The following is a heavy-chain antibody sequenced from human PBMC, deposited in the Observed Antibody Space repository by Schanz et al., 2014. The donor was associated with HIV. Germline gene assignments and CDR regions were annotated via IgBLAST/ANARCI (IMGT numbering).Heavy chain of an antibody. J-gene: IGHJ4*02. CDR3: AKGQRGVVRGDIDC. D-gene: IGHD3-10*01. CDR1: GFTFNNYA. V-gene: IGHV3-33*06. CDR2: IWYDGSYK. Sequence: QVQLVESGGGVVQPGRSLRLSCAASGFTFNNYAMHWVRQAPGKGLEWVALIWYDGSYKYYADSVKGRFTLSRDNSKNTLYLQMNSLRAEDTAVYYCAKGQRGVVRGDIDCWGQGTLVTVSS.